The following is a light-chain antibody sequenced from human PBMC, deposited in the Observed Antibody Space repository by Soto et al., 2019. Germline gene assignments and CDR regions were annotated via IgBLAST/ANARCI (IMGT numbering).Light chain of an antibody. V-gene: IGKV3-15*01. Sequence: EIVMTQSPATLSVSPGERATLSCRASQSISTNLAWYQQKPGQTPRLLIYGASTRAAGCTARFSGSGSGTEFTLTISSLQSEDFAVYSCQQYSNWPYTFGQGTKVEIK. CDR3: QQYSNWPYT. CDR2: GAS. CDR1: QSISTN. J-gene: IGKJ2*01.